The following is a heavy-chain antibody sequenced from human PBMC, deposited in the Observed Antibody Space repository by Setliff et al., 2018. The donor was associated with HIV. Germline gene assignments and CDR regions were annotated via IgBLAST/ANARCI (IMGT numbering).Heavy chain of an antibody. J-gene: IGHJ6*03. CDR3: ARDLAYCSGGICYRPLIYYFYYMDV. Sequence: ASVKVSCKTSGYTFTAYYIYWVRQAPGHGLELMGRIHPNTGSTNYLQEFQGRVTITRDTSMSTVYMALTGLTSDDTATYSCARDLAYCSGGICYRPLIYYFYYMDVWGKGTTVTVSS. CDR1: GYTFTAYY. CDR2: IHPNTGST. V-gene: IGHV1-2*06. D-gene: IGHD2-15*01.